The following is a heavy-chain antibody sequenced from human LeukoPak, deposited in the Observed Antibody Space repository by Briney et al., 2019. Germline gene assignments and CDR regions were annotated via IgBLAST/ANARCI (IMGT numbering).Heavy chain of an antibody. D-gene: IGHD1-26*01. J-gene: IGHJ4*02. CDR3: AKDPRSGSYFDY. Sequence: PGGSLRLACAASGFIFSRYAMNWVRQAPGKGLEWVSAISGSGGSTYYADSVKGRFTISRDNSKNTLYLQMNSLRAEDTAVYYCAKDPRSGSYFDYWGQGTLVTVSS. V-gene: IGHV3-23*01. CDR1: GFIFSRYA. CDR2: ISGSGGST.